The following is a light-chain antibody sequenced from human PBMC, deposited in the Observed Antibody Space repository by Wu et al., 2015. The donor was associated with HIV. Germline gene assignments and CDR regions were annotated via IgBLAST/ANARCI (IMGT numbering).Light chain of an antibody. CDR1: QAIRNS. Sequence: DIQMTQSPSSLSASVGDKVTLTCRASQAIRNSVAWLQQRPGQAPKLLLYAASTLESGVPSRFSGTGYGTDFTLTISGLQPEDFATYYCQQYNGYPLTFGGGTKVEIK. CDR3: QQYNGYPLT. J-gene: IGKJ4*01. CDR2: AAS. V-gene: IGKV1-NL1*01.